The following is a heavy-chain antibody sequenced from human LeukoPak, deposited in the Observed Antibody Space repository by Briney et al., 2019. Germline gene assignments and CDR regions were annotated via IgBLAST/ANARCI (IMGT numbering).Heavy chain of an antibody. J-gene: IGHJ2*01. CDR3: VRATVTWYFDL. CDR1: GYTFTSYE. Sequence: ASVKVSCKASGYTFTSYEMQWVRQAPGQRLEWMGWINAGDGNTKYSQKFQDRVTITRDTSASTAYMELSSLRSEGTAVYYCVRATVTWYFDLWGRGTLVTVSS. D-gene: IGHD4-17*01. V-gene: IGHV1-3*01. CDR2: INAGDGNT.